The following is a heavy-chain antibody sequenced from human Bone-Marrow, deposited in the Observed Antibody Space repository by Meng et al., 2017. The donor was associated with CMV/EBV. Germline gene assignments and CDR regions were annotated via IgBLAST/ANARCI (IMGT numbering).Heavy chain of an antibody. Sequence: SETLSLTCTVSGGSVSSGSYYWSWIRQPPGKGLEWIGYIYYSGSTNYNPSLKSRVTISVDTSKNQFSLKLSSVTAADTAVYYCARGGRVVPAARVIRGYYGMDVWGQGTTVTVSS. CDR2: IYYSGST. J-gene: IGHJ6*02. CDR3: ARGGRVVPAARVIRGYYGMDV. V-gene: IGHV4-61*01. D-gene: IGHD2-2*01. CDR1: GGSVSSGSYY.